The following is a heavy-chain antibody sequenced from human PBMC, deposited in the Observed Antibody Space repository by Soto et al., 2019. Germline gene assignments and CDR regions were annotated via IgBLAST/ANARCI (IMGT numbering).Heavy chain of an antibody. CDR1: GFTFSSYG. V-gene: IGHV3-33*01. D-gene: IGHD5-12*01. Sequence: HPGGSLRLSCAASGFTFSSYGMHWVRQAPGKGLEWVAVIWYDGSNKYYADSVKGRFTISRDNSKNTLYLQMNSLRAEDTAVYYCARERGGYSGYAIDYWGQGTLVTVSS. CDR3: ARERGGYSGYAIDY. CDR2: IWYDGSNK. J-gene: IGHJ4*02.